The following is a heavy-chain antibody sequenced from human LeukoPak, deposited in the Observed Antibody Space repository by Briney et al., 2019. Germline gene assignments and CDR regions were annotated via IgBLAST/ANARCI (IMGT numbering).Heavy chain of an antibody. V-gene: IGHV3-48*04. CDR1: GFTFSSYG. CDR2: ISSSGSTI. CDR3: ARDFSGMDV. Sequence: GRSLRLSCAASGFTFSSYGMHWVRQAPGKGLEWVSYISSSGSTIYYADSVKGRLTISRDNAKNSLYLQMNSLRAEDTAVYYCARDFSGMDVWGQGTTVTVSS. J-gene: IGHJ6*02.